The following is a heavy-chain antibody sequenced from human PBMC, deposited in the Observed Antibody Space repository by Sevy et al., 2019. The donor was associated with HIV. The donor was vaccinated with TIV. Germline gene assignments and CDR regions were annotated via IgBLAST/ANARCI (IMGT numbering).Heavy chain of an antibody. CDR2: IKQDESEK. D-gene: IGHD3-22*01. Sequence: GGSLRLSYAASGFSFSSYWMRWVRQAPGKGLEWVANIKQDESEKYYAASVKGRFTISRDNAKNSVYLQMNSLRPEDTAIYYCARGNSGSFDYWGQGTLVTVSS. V-gene: IGHV3-7*03. CDR1: GFSFSSYW. J-gene: IGHJ4*02. CDR3: ARGNSGSFDY.